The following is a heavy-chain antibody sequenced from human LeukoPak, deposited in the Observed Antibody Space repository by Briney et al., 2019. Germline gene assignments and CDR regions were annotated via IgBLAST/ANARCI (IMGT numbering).Heavy chain of an antibody. J-gene: IGHJ4*02. CDR2: ISGSGGST. V-gene: IGHV3-23*01. Sequence: GGSLRLSCAASGFTFSSYAMSWVRQAPGKGLEWVSAISGSGGSTYYADSVKGRFTISRDNAKNSLYLQMNSLRAEDTAVYYCAREGRGNYFDYWGQGTLVTVSS. CDR3: AREGRGNYFDY. CDR1: GFTFSSYA. D-gene: IGHD3-16*01.